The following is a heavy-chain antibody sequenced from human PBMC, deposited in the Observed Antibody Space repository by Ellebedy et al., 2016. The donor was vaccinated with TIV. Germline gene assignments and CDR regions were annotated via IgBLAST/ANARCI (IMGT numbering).Heavy chain of an antibody. D-gene: IGHD6-19*01. V-gene: IGHV1-2*02. CDR2: IYPSSGGT. J-gene: IGHJ4*02. CDR3: ARSQWGIAVPGSVNYFDY. CDR1: GYTFTAQY. Sequence: AASVKVSCKASGYTFTAQYIHWVRQAPGQGLEWMGWIYPSSGGTKYSEKVQGRVTMTRDTSISTAYMELSGLRSGDTAVYYCARSQWGIAVPGSVNYFDYWGQGTPVTVSS.